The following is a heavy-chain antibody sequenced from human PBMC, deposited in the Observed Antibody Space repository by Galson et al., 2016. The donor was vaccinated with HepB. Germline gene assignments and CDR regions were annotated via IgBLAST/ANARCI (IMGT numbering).Heavy chain of an antibody. Sequence: QSGAEVKKPGESLKISCKGSGYSFSTYWIAWVRQMPGNGLEWMGRIDPSDSSTNYSPPFQGHISISVVKSISTAYLQWSSPKASDTAMYYCASSSYYYDTAGYVFDYWGQGTLVTVSS. CDR2: IDPSDSST. D-gene: IGHD3-22*01. V-gene: IGHV5-10-1*01. J-gene: IGHJ4*02. CDR1: GYSFSTYW. CDR3: ASSSYYYDTAGYVFDY.